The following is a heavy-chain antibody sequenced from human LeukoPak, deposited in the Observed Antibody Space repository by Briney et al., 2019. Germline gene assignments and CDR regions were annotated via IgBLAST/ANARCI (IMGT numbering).Heavy chain of an antibody. Sequence: PGGSLRLSCAASGFTFSSYWMHWVRQAPGKGLVWVSRINSDGSSTSYADFVKGRFTISRDNAKNTLYLQMNSLRAEDTAVYYCARGGPRGYSYGAIDYWGQGTLVTVSS. D-gene: IGHD5-18*01. J-gene: IGHJ4*02. V-gene: IGHV3-74*01. CDR1: GFTFSSYW. CDR3: ARGGPRGYSYGAIDY. CDR2: INSDGSST.